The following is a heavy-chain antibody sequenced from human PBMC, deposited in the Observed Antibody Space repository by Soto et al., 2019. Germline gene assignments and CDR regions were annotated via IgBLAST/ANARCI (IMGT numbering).Heavy chain of an antibody. Sequence: SETLSLTCAVYGGSFSSSNWWSWVRQPPGKGLEWIGEIYHSGSTNYNPSLKSRVTISVDKSKNQFSLKLSSVTAADTATYYCAHRRWYYGSGSYFSDYWGQGTLVTVSS. CDR2: IYHSGST. D-gene: IGHD3-10*01. J-gene: IGHJ4*02. V-gene: IGHV4-4*02. CDR1: GGSFSSSNW. CDR3: AHRRWYYGSGSYFSDY.